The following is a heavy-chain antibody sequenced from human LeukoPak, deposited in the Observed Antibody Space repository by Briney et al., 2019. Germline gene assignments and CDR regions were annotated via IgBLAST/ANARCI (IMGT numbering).Heavy chain of an antibody. J-gene: IGHJ5*02. D-gene: IGHD3-22*01. CDR2: TSSSDAGT. V-gene: IGHV3-23*01. Sequence: GGSLRLSCAASGFTLSTYAMSWVRQTPGKGLEWVAATSSSDAGTYHADSVRGRFTISRDNSKNTLYLQMNSLRAEDTAVYYCARDIADSSGYYYPTWGQGTLVTVSS. CDR3: ARDIADSSGYYYPT. CDR1: GFTLSTYA.